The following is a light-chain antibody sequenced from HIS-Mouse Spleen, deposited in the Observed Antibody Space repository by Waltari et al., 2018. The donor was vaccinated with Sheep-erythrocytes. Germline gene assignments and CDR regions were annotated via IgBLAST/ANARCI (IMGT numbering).Light chain of an antibody. Sequence: QSALTQPASVSGSPGQSITISCTGTSSDVGSYNLVSWYQQHPGKAPKLMIYEGSKRPSGVSNRFPGPKSGNTASLTISGLQAEDEAVYYCCSYAGSSTPWVFGGGTKLTVL. CDR1: SSDVGSYNL. CDR3: CSYAGSSTPWV. CDR2: EGS. J-gene: IGLJ3*02. V-gene: IGLV2-23*01.